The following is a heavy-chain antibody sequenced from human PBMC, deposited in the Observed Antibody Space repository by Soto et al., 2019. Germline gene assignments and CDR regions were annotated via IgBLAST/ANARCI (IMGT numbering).Heavy chain of an antibody. J-gene: IGHJ4*02. V-gene: IGHV3-21*01. D-gene: IGHD3-22*01. CDR3: ASHPRDSSGYWYYFDY. CDR2: ISSSSSYI. CDR1: GFTFSSYS. Sequence: EVQLVESGGGLVKPGGSLRLSCAASGFTFSSYSMNWVRQAPGKGLGWVSSISSSSSYIYYADSVKGRFTISRDNAKNSLYLQMNSPRAEDTAVYYCASHPRDSSGYWYYFDYWGQGTLVTVSS.